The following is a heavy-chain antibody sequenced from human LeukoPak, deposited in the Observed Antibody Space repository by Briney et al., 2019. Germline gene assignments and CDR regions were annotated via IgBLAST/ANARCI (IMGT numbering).Heavy chain of an antibody. Sequence: GGSLRLSCAASGFTFSNVWMTWVRQAPGKGLEWAGHIKNKADGGTTDYAAPVKGRFTISRDDSKNTMYLQMNSLKTEDTAVYYCSTDVPFTAGGAIVYWGQGTLVTVSS. CDR2: IKNKADGGTT. V-gene: IGHV3-15*01. CDR1: GFTFSNVW. CDR3: STDVPFTAGGAIVY. D-gene: IGHD3-16*02. J-gene: IGHJ4*02.